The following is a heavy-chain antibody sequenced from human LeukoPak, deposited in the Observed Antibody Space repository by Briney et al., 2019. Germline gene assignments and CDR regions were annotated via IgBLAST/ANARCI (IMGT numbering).Heavy chain of an antibody. CDR2: IYTSGRT. J-gene: IGHJ5*02. Sequence: SETLSLTCTVSGGSISSYYWSWIRQPAGRGLEWIGRIYTSGRTNYNPSLKSRVTMSVDTSKNQFSLKLSSVTAADTAVYYCARERGTGYYDFWSGYGNWFDPWGQGTLVTVSS. V-gene: IGHV4-4*07. CDR1: GGSISSYY. CDR3: ARERGTGYYDFWSGYGNWFDP. D-gene: IGHD3-3*01.